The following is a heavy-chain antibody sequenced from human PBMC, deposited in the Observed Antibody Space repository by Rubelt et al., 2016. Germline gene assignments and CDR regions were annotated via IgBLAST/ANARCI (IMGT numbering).Heavy chain of an antibody. CDR1: GYTFTSYY. J-gene: IGHJ4*02. CDR2: INPSGGST. D-gene: IGHD6-19*01. Sequence: QVQLVQSGAEVKKPGASVKVSCKASGYTFTSYYMHWVRQAPGQGLEWMGIINPSGGSTTYAQKFQGRVTMNRDTATSTVYRDLSSLRCEDTAVYYCASLQYSSGWYSDYWGQGTLVTVSS. V-gene: IGHV1-46*01. CDR3: ASLQYSSGWYSDY.